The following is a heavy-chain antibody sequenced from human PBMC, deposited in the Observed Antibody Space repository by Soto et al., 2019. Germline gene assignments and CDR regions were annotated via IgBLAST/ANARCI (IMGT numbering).Heavy chain of an antibody. Sequence: GGSLRLSCAASGFTFSDHYMSWIRQAPGKGLEWVSSISSGSSNTNYADSVKGRFTISRDNAKNSLYLQMNSLRAEDTAAYYCARGGLIYSFGIWGQGTMVTVSS. D-gene: IGHD3-10*01. CDR2: ISSGSSNT. J-gene: IGHJ3*02. V-gene: IGHV3-11*06. CDR3: ARGGLIYSFGI. CDR1: GFTFSDHY.